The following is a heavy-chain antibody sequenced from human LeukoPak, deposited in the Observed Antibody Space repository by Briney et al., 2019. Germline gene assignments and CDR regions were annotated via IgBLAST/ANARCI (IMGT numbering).Heavy chain of an antibody. CDR1: GGSISSYY. J-gene: IGHJ4*02. Sequence: SETLSLTCTVSGGSISSYYWSWIRQPPGKGLEWIGYIYYSGSTKYNPSLKSRVTISVDTSKNQFSLKLSSVTAADTAVYYCARESPRVYYFDYWGQGTLVTVSS. D-gene: IGHD3-3*01. CDR3: ARESPRVYYFDY. CDR2: IYYSGST. V-gene: IGHV4-59*01.